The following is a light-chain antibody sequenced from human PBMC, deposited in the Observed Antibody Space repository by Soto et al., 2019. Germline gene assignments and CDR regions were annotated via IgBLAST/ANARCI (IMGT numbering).Light chain of an antibody. CDR1: SSDVGGYNY. V-gene: IGLV2-8*01. CDR3: RSYAGSNFVV. Sequence: QSVLTQPPSASGSPGQSVTISCTGTSSDVGGYNYVSWYQQHPGKAPKLMIYEVSKRPSGVPDRFSGSKSGNTASLTVSGLQAEDEADYYCRSYAGSNFVVFGGGNKLTVL. CDR2: EVS. J-gene: IGLJ2*01.